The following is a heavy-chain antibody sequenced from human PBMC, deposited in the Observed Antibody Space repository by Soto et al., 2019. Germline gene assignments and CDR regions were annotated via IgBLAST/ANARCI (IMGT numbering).Heavy chain of an antibody. J-gene: IGHJ6*02. CDR3: ARDQAPPIVVVVAVVDGMDV. V-gene: IGHV3-48*02. Sequence: GGSLRLSCAASGFPFSIYSMNWVRQSPGKGLEWVSYISISSSTIYYADSVKGRLTISRDNAKNSLYLQMNSLRDEDTAVYYCARDQAPPIVVVVAVVDGMDVWGQGTTVTVSS. CDR1: GFPFSIYS. D-gene: IGHD2-15*01. CDR2: ISISSSTI.